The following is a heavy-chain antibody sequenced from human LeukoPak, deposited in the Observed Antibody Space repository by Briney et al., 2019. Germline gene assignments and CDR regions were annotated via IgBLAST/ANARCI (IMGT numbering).Heavy chain of an antibody. CDR3: AKPVGSSGWYEYYFDY. V-gene: IGHV3-23*01. CDR1: GFTFSSYA. CDR2: ISGSGGST. Sequence: GGSLRLSRAASGFTFSSYAMSWVRQAPGKGLEWVSAISGSGGSTYYADSVKGRFTISRDNSKNTLYLQMNSLRAEDTAVYYCAKPVGSSGWYEYYFDYWGQGTLVTVSS. J-gene: IGHJ4*02. D-gene: IGHD6-19*01.